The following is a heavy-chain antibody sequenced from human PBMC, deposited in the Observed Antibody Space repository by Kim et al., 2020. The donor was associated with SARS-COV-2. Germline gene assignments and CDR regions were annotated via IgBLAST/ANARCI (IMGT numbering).Heavy chain of an antibody. CDR3: AREVGATPS. V-gene: IGHV4-34*12. Sequence: SETLSLTCAVYGGSFSGYYWSWIRQPPGKGLEWIGEIIHSGSTNYNPSLKSRLTISVDTSKNQFSLKLSSVTAAATAVYYCAREVGATPSWGQGTMVTVS. D-gene: IGHD1-26*01. J-gene: IGHJ3*01. CDR2: IIHSGST. CDR1: GGSFSGYY.